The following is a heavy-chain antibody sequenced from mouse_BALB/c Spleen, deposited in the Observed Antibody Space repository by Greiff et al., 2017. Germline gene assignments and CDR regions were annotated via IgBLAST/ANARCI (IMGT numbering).Heavy chain of an antibody. CDR1: GFTFSSYA. Sequence: EVKVVDSGGGLVKPGGSLKLSCAASGFTFSSYAMSWVRQTPEKRLEWVASISSGGSTYYPDSVKGRFTISRDNARNILYLQMSSLRSEDTAMYYCAREEGYDVWFAYWGQGTLVTVSA. J-gene: IGHJ3*01. V-gene: IGHV5-6-5*01. CDR3: AREEGYDVWFAY. CDR2: ISSGGST. D-gene: IGHD2-2*01.